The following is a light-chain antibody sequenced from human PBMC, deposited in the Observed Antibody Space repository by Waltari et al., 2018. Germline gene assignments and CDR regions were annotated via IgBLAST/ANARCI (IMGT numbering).Light chain of an antibody. CDR2: GAA. CDR1: QSVSSSY. V-gene: IGKV3-20*01. J-gene: IGKJ1*01. Sequence: EIVLTQSPGTLSLSPGERATLSCRASQSVSSSYLAWYQQKPGQAPRPLIYGAASRATGIPDRFSGSGSGTDFTLTISRLEPKDFAVYYCQQYGSSLTWTFGQGTKVEIK. CDR3: QQYGSSLTWT.